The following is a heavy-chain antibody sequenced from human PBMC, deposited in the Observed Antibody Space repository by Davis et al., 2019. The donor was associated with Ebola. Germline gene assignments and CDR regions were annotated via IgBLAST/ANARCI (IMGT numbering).Heavy chain of an antibody. CDR3: ARPAMVRGVDAFDI. CDR1: GYTFSRYW. D-gene: IGHD3-10*01. Sequence: KVSCKGSGYTFSRYWIGWVRQMPGKGLEWMGIIYPGDSDTRYSPSFQGQVTISADRSISTAYLQWSSLKASDTAMYYCARPAMVRGVDAFDIWGQGTMVTVSS. CDR2: IYPGDSDT. V-gene: IGHV5-51*01. J-gene: IGHJ3*02.